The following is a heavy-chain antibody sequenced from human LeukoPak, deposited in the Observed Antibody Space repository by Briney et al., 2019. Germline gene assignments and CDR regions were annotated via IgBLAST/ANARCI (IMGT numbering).Heavy chain of an antibody. CDR2: VNLQGST. J-gene: IGHJ4*02. V-gene: IGHV4-4*02. CDR3: AREGGPYRPLDY. Sequence: PSGTLSLTCGVSGGSITNTNYWTWVRQPPGKGLEWIGEVNLQGSTNYNPSLLGRVAISVDTSENHISLQLTSVTAADTAVYYCAREGGPYRPLDYSGQGTLVTVSS. CDR1: GGSITNTNY.